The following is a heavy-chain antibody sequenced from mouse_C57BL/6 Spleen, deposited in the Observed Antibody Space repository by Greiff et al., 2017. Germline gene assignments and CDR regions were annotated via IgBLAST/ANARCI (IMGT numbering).Heavy chain of an antibody. Sequence: EVMLVESGGDLVKPGGSLKLSCAASGFTFSSYGMSWVRQTPDKRLEWVATISSGGSYTYYPASVKGRFTISRDNAKNTLYLQMSSLKSEDTAMYYCARREDSPGMDYWGQGTSVTVSS. CDR3: ARREDSPGMDY. V-gene: IGHV5-6*02. J-gene: IGHJ4*01. CDR1: GFTFSSYG. D-gene: IGHD3-2*01. CDR2: ISSGGSYT.